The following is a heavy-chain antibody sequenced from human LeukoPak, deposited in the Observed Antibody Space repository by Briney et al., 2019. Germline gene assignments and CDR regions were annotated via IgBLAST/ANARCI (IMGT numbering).Heavy chain of an antibody. CDR3: AKGGKWDVTPFDY. V-gene: IGHV3-23*01. J-gene: IGHJ4*02. D-gene: IGHD1-26*01. CDR2: FDGNGPNT. CDR1: GFTFSSFA. Sequence: PGGSLRLSCAASGFTFSSFAMTWVRQAPGKGLEWVSGFDGNGPNTYYADSVKGRFTISRDNSKNTLYLQVNSLRAEDTAVYYCAKGGKWDVTPFDYWGQGTLVTVSS.